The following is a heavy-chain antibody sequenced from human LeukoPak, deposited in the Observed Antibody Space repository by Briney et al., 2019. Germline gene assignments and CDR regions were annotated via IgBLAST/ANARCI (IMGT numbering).Heavy chain of an antibody. CDR3: ARHQVVTAIQDY. CDR2: IYYSGST. CDR1: GGSISSGVYY. J-gene: IGHJ4*02. V-gene: IGHV4-31*03. Sequence: SETLSLTCTVSGGSISSGVYYWSWIRQHPGKGLEWIGYIYYSGSTYSNPSLKSRLTMSVDISKNQFSLKLSSVTAADTAVYYCARHQVVTAIQDYWGQGTLVTVSS. D-gene: IGHD2-21*02.